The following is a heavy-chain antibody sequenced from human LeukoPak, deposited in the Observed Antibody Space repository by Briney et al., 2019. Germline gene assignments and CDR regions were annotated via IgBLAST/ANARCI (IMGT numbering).Heavy chain of an antibody. CDR3: ARVDFGSGSPFDY. V-gene: IGHV4-30-4*01. Sequence: PSETLSLTCTVSGGSISSGDYYWSWIRQPXGKGLEWIGYIYYSGSTHYNPSLKSRVTISVDTSKNQFSLKLSSVTAADTAVYYCARVDFGSGSPFDYWGQGTLVTVSS. CDR2: IYYSGST. CDR1: GGSISSGDYY. D-gene: IGHD3-10*01. J-gene: IGHJ4*02.